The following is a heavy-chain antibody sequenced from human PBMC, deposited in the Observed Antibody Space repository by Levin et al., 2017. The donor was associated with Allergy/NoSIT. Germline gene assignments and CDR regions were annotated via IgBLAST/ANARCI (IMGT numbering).Heavy chain of an antibody. CDR2: IKTDGSAK. CDR3: SRAEDY. CDR1: GFTLSTYW. J-gene: IGHJ4*02. Sequence: LSLTCAASGFTLSTYWMSWVRQAPGKGLEWVANIKTDGSAKFYVDSVKGRFTISRDNAKSSLYLQMNSLRAEDTAVYYCSRAEDYWGQGTLVTVSS. V-gene: IGHV3-7*01.